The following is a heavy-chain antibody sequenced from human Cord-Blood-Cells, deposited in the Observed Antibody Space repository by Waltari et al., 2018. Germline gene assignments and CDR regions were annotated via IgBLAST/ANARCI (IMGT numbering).Heavy chain of an antibody. CDR2: ISSSGSTI. CDR3: ASYSNYPDY. D-gene: IGHD4-4*01. CDR1: GFTFGSYE. Sequence: EVQRVESGGGLVQPGGSLRLSCAASGFTFGSYEMNWVSQAPGKGLEWVSYISSSGSTIYYADSVKGRFTISRDNAKNSLYLQMNSLRAEDTAVYYCASYSNYPDYWGQGTLVTVSS. V-gene: IGHV3-48*03. J-gene: IGHJ4*02.